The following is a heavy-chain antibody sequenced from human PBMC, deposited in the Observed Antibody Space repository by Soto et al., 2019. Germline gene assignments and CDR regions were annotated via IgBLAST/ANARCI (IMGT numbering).Heavy chain of an antibody. CDR1: GRSFSGYY. V-gene: IGHV4-34*01. CDR2: INQSGST. J-gene: IGHJ4*02. Sequence: QVQLQQWGAGLLKPSETLSLTCAVYGRSFSGYYWSWIRQPPGKGLEWIWEINQSGSTNYNPSLKSRVTISVDTSKNQFSLKLSSVTAADTAVYYCARTYSSSWSPFDYWGQGTLVTVSS. CDR3: ARTYSSSWSPFDY. D-gene: IGHD6-13*01.